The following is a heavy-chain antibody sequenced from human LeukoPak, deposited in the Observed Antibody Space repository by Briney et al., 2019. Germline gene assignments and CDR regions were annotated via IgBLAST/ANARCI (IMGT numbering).Heavy chain of an antibody. J-gene: IGHJ1*01. V-gene: IGHV3-23*01. CDR3: AKWGYSSSWKNAEYFQH. D-gene: IGHD6-13*01. CDR2: ISGSGGST. Sequence: GGSLRLSCAASGFTFSSYAMSWVRQAPGKGLEWASAISGSGGSTYYADSVKGRFTISRDNSKNTLYLQMNSLRAEDTAVYYCAKWGYSSSWKNAEYFQHWGQGTLVTVSS. CDR1: GFTFSSYA.